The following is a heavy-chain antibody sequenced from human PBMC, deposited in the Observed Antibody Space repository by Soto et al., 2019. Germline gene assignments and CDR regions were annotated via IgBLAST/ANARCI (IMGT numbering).Heavy chain of an antibody. CDR3: ARGDGSSYYYYYAIDV. V-gene: IGHV3-33*01. CDR2: IWYDGSNK. D-gene: IGHD6-6*01. J-gene: IGHJ6*02. CDR1: GFTFSSYG. Sequence: TGGSLRLSCAASGFTFSSYGMHWVRQAPGKGLEWVALIWYDGSNKYYADSVKGRFTISRDSSKNTLYLQMNSLRAEDTAVYYCARGDGSSYYYYYAIDVWGQGTTVTVSS.